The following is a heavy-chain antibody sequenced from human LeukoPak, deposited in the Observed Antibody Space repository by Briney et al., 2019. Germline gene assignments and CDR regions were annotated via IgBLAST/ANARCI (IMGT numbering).Heavy chain of an antibody. D-gene: IGHD7-27*01. Sequence: PSETLSLTCTVSGGSISTRHWWSWVRQSPGKGLEWIGEIYHNGATNYNSSLKSRVTISVDTSKNQFSLKVASVTAADTAVYFCARTGTGDPFDYWGQGTLVSVSS. CDR2: IYHNGAT. CDR3: ARTGTGDPFDY. V-gene: IGHV4-4*02. J-gene: IGHJ4*02. CDR1: GGSISTRHW.